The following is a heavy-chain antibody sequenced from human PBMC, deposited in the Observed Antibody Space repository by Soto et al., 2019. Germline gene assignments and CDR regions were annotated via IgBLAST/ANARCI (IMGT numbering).Heavy chain of an antibody. CDR1: GGTFSSYT. J-gene: IGHJ3*02. CDR3: ARGERWSYNALDAYDI. V-gene: IGHV1-69*02. CDR2: IIPILGIA. D-gene: IGHD5-18*01. Sequence: QVQLVQSGAEVKKPGSSVKVSCKASGGTFSSYTISWVRQAPGQGLEWMGRIIPILGIANYAQKFQGRVTITADKSTSTAYMELSSLRSEDTAVYYGARGERWSYNALDAYDIWGQGTMVTVST.